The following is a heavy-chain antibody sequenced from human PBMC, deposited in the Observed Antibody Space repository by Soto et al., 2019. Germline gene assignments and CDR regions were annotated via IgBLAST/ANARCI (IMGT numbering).Heavy chain of an antibody. V-gene: IGHV4-59*01. J-gene: IGHJ5*02. CDR3: ARLLGGYDDYGGWFAP. Sequence: PSETLSLTCTISGGSIGPYSWTWIRQSPGKGLEWIGYVSHSGRTFYTPSLRSRLTMSLDTSRSQFSLRLKSVSAADTAVYYCARLLGGYDDYGGWFAPWGQGTLVTVSS. CDR2: VSHSGRT. D-gene: IGHD4-17*01. CDR1: GGSIGPYS.